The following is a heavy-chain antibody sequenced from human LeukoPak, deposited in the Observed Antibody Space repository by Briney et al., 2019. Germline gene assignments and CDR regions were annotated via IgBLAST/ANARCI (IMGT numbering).Heavy chain of an antibody. CDR3: ARGWSGYYWDY. Sequence: SEILSLSCIVPGGSVSRSTYYWGWLRQPPGKGLECIASIYYSGSTYCNPSLNSRDTISVDTSKNQCSLNVSSVTAADTAMYYCARGWSGYYWDYWGQGTLVTVSS. D-gene: IGHD3-3*01. J-gene: IGHJ4*02. V-gene: IGHV4-39*07. CDR1: GGSVSRSTYY. CDR2: IYYSGST.